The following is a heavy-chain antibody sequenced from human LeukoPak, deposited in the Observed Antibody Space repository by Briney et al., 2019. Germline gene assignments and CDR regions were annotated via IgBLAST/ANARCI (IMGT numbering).Heavy chain of an antibody. CDR3: ARDCSSTNCFGNY. J-gene: IGHJ4*02. D-gene: IGHD2-2*01. Sequence: GGSLRLSCAASGFTFSSYAMSWVRQAPGKGLEWVAIIKQDGNEIYYVDSMKGRSTIFRDNAKNSLYLQMNSLRAEDTAVYYCARDCSSTNCFGNYWGQGTLVTVSS. CDR2: IKQDGNEI. V-gene: IGHV3-7*01. CDR1: GFTFSSYA.